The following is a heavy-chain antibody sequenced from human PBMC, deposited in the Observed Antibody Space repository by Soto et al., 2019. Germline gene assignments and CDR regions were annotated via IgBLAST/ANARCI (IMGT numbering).Heavy chain of an antibody. CDR3: ARYTSIVGAIWFDP. Sequence: QVQLVESGGGVVQPGRSLRLSCAASGFTFSSYAMHWVRQAPGKGLEWVAVISYDGSNKYYADSVKGRFTISRDNPKNTLYLQMNSLRAEDTAVYYCARYTSIVGAIWFDPWGQGTLVTVSS. J-gene: IGHJ5*02. CDR2: ISYDGSNK. CDR1: GFTFSSYA. V-gene: IGHV3-30-3*01. D-gene: IGHD1-26*01.